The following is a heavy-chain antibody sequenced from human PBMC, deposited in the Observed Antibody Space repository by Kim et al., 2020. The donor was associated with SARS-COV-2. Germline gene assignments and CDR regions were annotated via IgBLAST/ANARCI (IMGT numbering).Heavy chain of an antibody. V-gene: IGHV1-69*01. J-gene: IGHJ5*02. Sequence: QGRVTITADESTSTAYMELSSLRSEDTAVYYCAREPQLQLERRDPYWFDPWGQGTLVTVSS. CDR3: AREPQLQLERRDPYWFDP. D-gene: IGHD1-1*01.